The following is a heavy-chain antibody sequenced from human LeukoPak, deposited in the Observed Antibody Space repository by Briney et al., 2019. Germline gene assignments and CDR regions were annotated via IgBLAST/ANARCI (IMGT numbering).Heavy chain of an antibody. D-gene: IGHD3-16*01. V-gene: IGHV3-74*01. CDR1: GFTFSTYW. J-gene: IGHJ4*02. CDR2: INTNGRTT. CDR3: TRGGENDYSDS. Sequence: PGQSMRLSCAASGFTFSTYWMHWVRQAPGKGLVWVSRINTNGRTTTYADSVKGRFTISRDNTKNTPYLQMDSLRAEDTAIYYCTRGGENDYSDSWGQGTLVTVSS.